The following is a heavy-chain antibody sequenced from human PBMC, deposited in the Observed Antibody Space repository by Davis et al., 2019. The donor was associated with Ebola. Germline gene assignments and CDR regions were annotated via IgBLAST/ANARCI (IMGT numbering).Heavy chain of an antibody. CDR3: ARGKIIPAAGSYWYFDL. J-gene: IGHJ2*01. V-gene: IGHV4-34*01. Sequence: SETLSLTCAVYGGSFSGYYWSWIRQPPGKGLEWIGEINHSGSTNYNPSLKSRVTISVDTSKNQFSLKLSSVTAADTAVYYCARGKIIPAAGSYWYFDLWGRGALVTVSS. D-gene: IGHD6-13*01. CDR1: GGSFSGYY. CDR2: INHSGST.